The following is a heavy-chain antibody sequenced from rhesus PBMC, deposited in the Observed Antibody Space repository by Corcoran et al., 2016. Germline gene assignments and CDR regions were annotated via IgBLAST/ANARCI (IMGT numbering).Heavy chain of an antibody. CDR3: ARGLGDY. CDR2: IYSKTERT. J-gene: IGHJ4*01. D-gene: IGHD3-3*01. V-gene: IGHV4S18*01. CDR1: GGSISSSTW. Sequence: QVQLQESGPGLVKPSETLSLPCAVSGGSISSSTWWCWLRQPPGKGLEWIGGIYSKTERTNYNPALKNRVTIAKDTAKNQFYLKLSSVTAADTAGYYCARGLGDYWGQGVLVTVSS.